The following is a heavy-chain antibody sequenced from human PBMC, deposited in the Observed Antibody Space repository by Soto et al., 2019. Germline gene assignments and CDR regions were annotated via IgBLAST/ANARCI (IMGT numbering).Heavy chain of an antibody. CDR3: AAGEASSRNLAPYYLDF. CDR2: IHYSGTT. D-gene: IGHD6-13*01. CDR1: GGSIRNYF. J-gene: IGHJ4*02. Sequence: ETLSLTWTGSGGSIRNYFWTWIRQPPGKGLEGIGYIHYSGTTSFFPSYNPSLRSRVTISEDTSKNQFSLKLLSVKTAGTAVYFCAAGEASSRNLAPYYLDFWGQGTLVTVSS. V-gene: IGHV4-59*01.